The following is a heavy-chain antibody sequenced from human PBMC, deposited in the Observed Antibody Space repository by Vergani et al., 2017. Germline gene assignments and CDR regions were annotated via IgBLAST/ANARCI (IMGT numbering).Heavy chain of an antibody. CDR1: GGSFNSGSYY. CDR2: IHTNGVI. V-gene: IGHV4-61*02. D-gene: IGHD3-16*01. J-gene: IGHJ3*02. Sequence: QVQLQESGPGLVKPSQTLSLTCTVSGGSFNSGSYYWSWLRQPAGKRLEWIGRIHTNGVIHYNPSLNSRVTMSVDTSKNQFSLKLSSVTATDTAIYFCARGNPYVDFDIWGQGTMITVSS. CDR3: ARGNPYVDFDI.